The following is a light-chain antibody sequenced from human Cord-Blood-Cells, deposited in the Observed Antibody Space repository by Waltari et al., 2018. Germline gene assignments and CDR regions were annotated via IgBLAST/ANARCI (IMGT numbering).Light chain of an antibody. CDR1: TCNVGSYNI. CDR2: EGR. CDR3: CSYAGSSTLV. J-gene: IGLJ2*01. V-gene: IGLV2-23*01. Sequence: QSALTQPASVSGSPGQSIPISCTGTTCNVGSYNIAPWYQQHPGNAPKLMIYEGRKRPSGVSNRFSGSKSGNTASLTISGLQAEDEADYYCCSYAGSSTLVFGGGTKLTVL.